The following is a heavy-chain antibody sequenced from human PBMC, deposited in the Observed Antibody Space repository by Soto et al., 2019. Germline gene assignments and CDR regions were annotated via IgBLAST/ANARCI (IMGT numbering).Heavy chain of an antibody. CDR3: ARGRYGDY. J-gene: IGHJ4*02. V-gene: IGHV1-18*01. Sequence: QVHLVQSGAEVTKPGASVKVSCKGSGYAFTTYGITWLRQAPGQGLEWMGWISAHNGNTNYAQKLEGRLTGTRDTSTSTAYRELRCRRPVDTAVYYCARGRYGDYWGQGALVTVYS. CDR2: ISAHNGNT. D-gene: IGHD1-1*01. CDR1: GYAFTTYG.